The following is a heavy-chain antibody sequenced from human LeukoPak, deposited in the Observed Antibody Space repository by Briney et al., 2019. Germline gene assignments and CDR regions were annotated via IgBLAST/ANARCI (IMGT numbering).Heavy chain of an antibody. CDR1: GVSVGSGDYF. CDR2: IYFSGST. J-gene: IGHJ4*02. D-gene: IGHD1-14*01. CDR3: TRNASPDY. V-gene: IGHV4-30-4*08. Sequence: SETLSLTCTVSGVSVGSGDYFWSWIRQPPGKGLEWIGYIYFSGSTDSNPSLESRVTVSIDTSKNQFSLKLRSVTAADTAVYYCTRNASPDYWSQGLLVTVSS.